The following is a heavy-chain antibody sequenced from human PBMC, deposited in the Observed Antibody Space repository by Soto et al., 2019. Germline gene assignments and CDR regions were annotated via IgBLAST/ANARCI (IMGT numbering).Heavy chain of an antibody. CDR2: IYYSGST. Sequence: SETLSLTCTVSGGSISSSSYYWGWIRQPPGKGLEWIGSIYYSGSTYYNPSLKSRVTISVDTSKNQSSLKLSSVTAADTAVYYCARLLRDYDILTGSSGTFDYWGQGALVTVSS. V-gene: IGHV4-39*01. CDR1: GGSISSSSYY. J-gene: IGHJ4*02. CDR3: ARLLRDYDILTGSSGTFDY. D-gene: IGHD3-9*01.